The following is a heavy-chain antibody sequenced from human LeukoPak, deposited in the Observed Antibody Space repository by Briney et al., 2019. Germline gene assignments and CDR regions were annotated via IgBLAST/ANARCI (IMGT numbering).Heavy chain of an antibody. CDR1: GGSFSGYY. J-gene: IGHJ4*02. D-gene: IGHD5-12*01. CDR3: ARVTRLRGYDY. Sequence: SETLSLTCAVYGGSFSGYYWSWIRQPPGKGLEWIGEINHSGSTNYNPSLKSRVTISVDTSKNQFSLKLSSVTAADTAVYYCARVTRLRGYDYWGQGTLVTVSS. V-gene: IGHV4-34*01. CDR2: INHSGST.